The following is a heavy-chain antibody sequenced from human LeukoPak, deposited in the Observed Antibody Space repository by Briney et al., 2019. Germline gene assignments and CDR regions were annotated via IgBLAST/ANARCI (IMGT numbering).Heavy chain of an antibody. CDR1: GGSISSYY. CDR3: ARTHGSSSYYRYFQH. J-gene: IGHJ1*01. Sequence: PSETLSLTCTVSGGSISSYYWSWIPQPAGKGLEWIGRIYTSGSTNYNPSLKSRVTMSVDTSKNQFSLKLSSVTAADTAVYYCARTHGSSSYYRYFQHWGQGTLVTVSS. D-gene: IGHD6-13*01. V-gene: IGHV4-4*07. CDR2: IYTSGST.